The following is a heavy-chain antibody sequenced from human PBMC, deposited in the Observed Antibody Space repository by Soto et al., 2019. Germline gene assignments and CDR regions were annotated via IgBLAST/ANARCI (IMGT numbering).Heavy chain of an antibody. V-gene: IGHV4-39*01. J-gene: IGHJ5*02. Sequence: SETLSLTCTVSGGSISSSSYYWGWIRQPPGKGLEWIGSIYYSGSTYYNPSLKSRVTISVDTSKNQFSLKLGFVTAADTAVYYCARQGDSAVPVRGVTTKMSWFDPWGQGTLVTVSS. CDR3: ARQGDSAVPVRGVTTKMSWFDP. CDR1: GGSISSSSYY. CDR2: IYYSGST. D-gene: IGHD3-10*01.